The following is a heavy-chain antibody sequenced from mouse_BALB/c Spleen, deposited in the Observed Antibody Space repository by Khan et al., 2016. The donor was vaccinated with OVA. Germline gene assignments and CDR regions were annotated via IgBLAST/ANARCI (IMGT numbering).Heavy chain of an antibody. Sequence: QIQLVQSGPELKKPGETVKISCMASGYTFTNYGMDWVKQAPGKGLKWMGWINTYTGEPTYADDFKGRFAFSLETSASTAYLQINNLKNEDTATYYCARSEYYGSLDYWGQGTLVTVSA. CDR2: INTYTGEP. CDR1: GYTFTNYG. CDR3: ARSEYYGSLDY. D-gene: IGHD1-1*02. V-gene: IGHV9-3-1*01. J-gene: IGHJ3*01.